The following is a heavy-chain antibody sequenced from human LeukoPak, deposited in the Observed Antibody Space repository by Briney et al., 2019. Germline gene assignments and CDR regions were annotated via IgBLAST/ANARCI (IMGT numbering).Heavy chain of an antibody. Sequence: GGSQRLSCAASGFTFSSYWMSWVRQAPGKGLEWVASIKQDGSEKYYVDSVKGRFTISRDNAKNSLYLQMNSLRAEDTAVYYCARTPKYYDFWSGYTFDYWGQGTLVTVSS. CDR2: IKQDGSEK. J-gene: IGHJ4*02. CDR3: ARTPKYYDFWSGYTFDY. D-gene: IGHD3-3*01. V-gene: IGHV3-7*03. CDR1: GFTFSSYW.